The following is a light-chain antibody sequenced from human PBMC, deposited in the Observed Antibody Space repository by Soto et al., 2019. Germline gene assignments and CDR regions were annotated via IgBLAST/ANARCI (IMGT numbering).Light chain of an antibody. Sequence: DIQMTQSPSSLSASVGDRVTITCRASQRISSHLTWYQQKPGEAPKLLIYSGASLQGGVTSGFSGSRSGTNVSPTISGRQPEDFSTYHCRQSYSTPWTFGQGTRLEIK. J-gene: IGKJ5*01. CDR1: QRISSH. V-gene: IGKV1-39*01. CDR3: RQSYSTPWT. CDR2: SGA.